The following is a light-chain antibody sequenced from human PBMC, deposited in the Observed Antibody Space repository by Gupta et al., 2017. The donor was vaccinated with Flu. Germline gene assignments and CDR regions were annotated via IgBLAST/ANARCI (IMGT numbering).Light chain of an antibody. CDR2: AAS. CDR1: QSIANC. CDR3: QQSHSWPLT. V-gene: IGKV1-12*01. J-gene: IGKJ5*01. Sequence: DIQMTQSPSSVSASVGDSVTITCRASQSIANCLVWYQQRPGKAPNLLVYAASSLQSGVPSRFSGSGSGTDFTLTISSLQPEDFATYYCQQSHSWPLTFGQGTRLDIK.